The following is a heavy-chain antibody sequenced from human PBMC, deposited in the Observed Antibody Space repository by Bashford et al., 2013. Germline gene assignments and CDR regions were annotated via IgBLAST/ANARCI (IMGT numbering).Heavy chain of an antibody. CDR1: GFTFSAYE. CDR3: ARDFDYYGSGSSYYFDY. D-gene: IGHD3-10*01. CDR2: IGSTGNTI. J-gene: IGHJ4*02. V-gene: IGHV3-48*03. Sequence: SGGSLRLSCAVSGFTFSAYEMNWVRQAPGKGLEWVSYIGSTGNTIYYADSVKGRFTISRDNSKNTLYLQMNSLRAEDTAVYYCARDFDYYGSGSSYYFDYWGQGTLVTVSS.